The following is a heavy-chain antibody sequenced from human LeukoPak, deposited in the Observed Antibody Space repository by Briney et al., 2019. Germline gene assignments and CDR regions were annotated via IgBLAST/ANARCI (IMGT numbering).Heavy chain of an antibody. V-gene: IGHV3-30*04. D-gene: IGHD1-26*01. J-gene: IGHJ4*02. CDR2: TSPDEGLK. CDR3: TRDPILGAPDYFDY. Sequence: GGSLRLSCAASGFTFSSYEMNWVRQAPGKGLEWVAVTSPDEGLKFYGDSVKGQFTISRDNSKNTMYLQMNNLREEDTAVYYCTRDPILGAPDYFDYWGQGTLVTVSS. CDR1: GFTFSSYE.